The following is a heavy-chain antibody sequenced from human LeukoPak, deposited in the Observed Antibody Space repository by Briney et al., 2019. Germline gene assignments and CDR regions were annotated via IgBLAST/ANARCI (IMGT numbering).Heavy chain of an antibody. Sequence: ASVKVSCKASGYTFTNYGFSWVRQAPGQGLEWMGWISANNGNTNYAQQLQGIVTMTTDTSRSTAYMERRSLRSDDTAVYYCARDRGRAPFDPWGQGTLVTVSS. J-gene: IGHJ5*02. CDR2: ISANNGNT. V-gene: IGHV1-18*01. CDR1: GYTFTNYG. CDR3: ARDRGRAPFDP. D-gene: IGHD3-10*01.